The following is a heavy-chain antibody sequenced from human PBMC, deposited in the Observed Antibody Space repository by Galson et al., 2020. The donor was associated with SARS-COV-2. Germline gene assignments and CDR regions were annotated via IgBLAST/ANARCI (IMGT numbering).Heavy chain of an antibody. CDR3: GSELSPYYGMDV. J-gene: IGHJ6*02. V-gene: IGHV3-64D*09. Sequence: GGSLRLSCSASGFAFSDYAMHWVRQAPGKGLQYVSALSSTGGTSFYADSVSGRFTMSRDNSKNTFYLQMTALRAEDTAVYYCGSELSPYYGMDVWGQGTTVTVSS. D-gene: IGHD3-16*02. CDR1: GFAFSDYA. CDR2: LSSTGGTS.